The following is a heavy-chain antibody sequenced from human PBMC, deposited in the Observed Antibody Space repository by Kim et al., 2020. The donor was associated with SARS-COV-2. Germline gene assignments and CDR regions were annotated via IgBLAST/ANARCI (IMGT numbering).Heavy chain of an antibody. CDR1: GGTFSSYA. CDR3: ARGMVDTAMVYYYYGMDV. CDR2: IIPIFGTA. J-gene: IGHJ6*02. D-gene: IGHD5-18*01. Sequence: SVKVSCKASGGTFSSYAISWVRQAPGQGLEWMGGIIPIFGTANYAQKFQGRVTITADESTSTAYMELSSLRSEDTAVYYCARGMVDTAMVYYYYGMDVWGQGTTVTVSS. V-gene: IGHV1-69*13.